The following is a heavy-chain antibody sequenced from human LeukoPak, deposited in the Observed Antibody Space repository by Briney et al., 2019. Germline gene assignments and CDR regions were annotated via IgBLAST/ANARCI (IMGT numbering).Heavy chain of an antibody. Sequence: ASVKVSCKASGYTFTDYYIHWVRQAPGQGLEWMGWINPDSGGPNYAQKFQGRVTMTRDTSTSTVYMELSSLRSEDTAVYYCARDLARYDILTGYSAFDIWGQGTMVTVSS. CDR1: GYTFTDYY. CDR2: INPDSGGP. CDR3: ARDLARYDILTGYSAFDI. V-gene: IGHV1-2*02. J-gene: IGHJ3*02. D-gene: IGHD3-9*01.